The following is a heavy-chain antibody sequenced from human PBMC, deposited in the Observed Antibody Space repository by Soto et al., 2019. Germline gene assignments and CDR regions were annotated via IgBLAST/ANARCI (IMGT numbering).Heavy chain of an antibody. CDR2: ISAYNGNT. CDR1: GYTFTSYG. D-gene: IGHD3-10*01. J-gene: IGHJ6*02. CDR3: ARERPRHSGSYMNYYYYGMDV. V-gene: IGHV1-18*01. Sequence: GASVKVTCKASGYTFTSYGISWVRQAPGQGLERMGWISAYNGNTNYAQKLQGRVTMTTDTSTSTAYMELRSLRSDDTAVYYCARERPRHSGSYMNYYYYGMDVWGQGTTVTVSS.